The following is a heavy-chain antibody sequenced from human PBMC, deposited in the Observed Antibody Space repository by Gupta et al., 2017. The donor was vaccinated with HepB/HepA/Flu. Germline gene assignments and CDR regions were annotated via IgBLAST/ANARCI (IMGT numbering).Heavy chain of an antibody. CDR3: ARKSDGFDI. V-gene: IGHV1-18*01. CDR1: GYTFTNYG. Sequence: QVQLVQSGAEVKKPGASVKVSCKASGYTFTNYGITWVRQAPGQGLEWMGWLILYSGNTNYAQKFQDRVTMTTDTSTRTAYMELRSLSSDDTSVYYCARKSDGFDIWGQGTMVTVSS. CDR2: LILYSGNT. J-gene: IGHJ3*02.